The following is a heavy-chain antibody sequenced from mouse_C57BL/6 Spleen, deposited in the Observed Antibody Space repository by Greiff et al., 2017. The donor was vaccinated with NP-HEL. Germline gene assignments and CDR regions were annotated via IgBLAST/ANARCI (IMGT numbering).Heavy chain of an antibody. CDR2: IDPSDSYT. J-gene: IGHJ2*01. V-gene: IGHV1-59*01. Sequence: QVQLQQPGAELVRPGTSVKLSCKASGYTFTSYWMHWVKQRPGQGLEWIGVIDPSDSYTNYNQKFKGKATLTVDTSSSTAYMQLSSLTSEDSAVYYCARGNYGSSSDYFDYWGQGTTLTVSS. D-gene: IGHD1-1*01. CDR1: GYTFTSYW. CDR3: ARGNYGSSSDYFDY.